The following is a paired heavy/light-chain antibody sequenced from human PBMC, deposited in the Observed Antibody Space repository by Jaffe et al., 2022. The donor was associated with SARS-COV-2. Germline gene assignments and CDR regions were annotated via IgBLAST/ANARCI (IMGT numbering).Heavy chain of an antibody. J-gene: IGHJ4*02. Sequence: QITLKESGPTLVRPTQTLTLTCTVSGFSLTTSGVGVGWIRQPPGKALEWLALVYWDDDEVDDDERYSPSLKNRVTITKDTSKYQVVLTMTNMDPVDTATYYCVHRRAGGWYFDYWGQGTLVTVSS. CDR3: VHRRAGGWYFDY. CDR1: GFSLTTSGVG. CDR2: VYWDDDEVDDDE. V-gene: IGHV2-5*02. D-gene: IGHD6-19*01.
Light chain of an antibody. CDR3: CSYAGSVTPVV. V-gene: IGLV2-23*01. Sequence: QSALAQPASVSGSPGQSITISCTGTSSDVGGYYLVSWYQQHPGKAPKLMIYDDSKRPSGISDRFSGSKSGNTASLTISGLQAEDEADYYCCSYAGSVTPVVFGGGTKLTVL. CDR1: SSDVGGYYL. J-gene: IGLJ2*01. CDR2: DDS.